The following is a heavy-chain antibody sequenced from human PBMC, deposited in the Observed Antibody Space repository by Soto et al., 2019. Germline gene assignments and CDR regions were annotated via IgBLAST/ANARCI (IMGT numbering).Heavy chain of an antibody. CDR2: INPNSGGT. CDR1: GYTFTGYY. Sequence: ASVKVSCKASGYTFTGYYMHWVRQAPGQGLDWMGWINPNSGGTNYAQKFQGWVTMTRDTSISTAYMELSRLRSDDTAVYYCAREASSISAAGTPQNVFYPCAQGTLVPVSA. CDR3: AREASSISAAGTPQNVFYP. J-gene: IGHJ5*02. V-gene: IGHV1-2*04. D-gene: IGHD6-13*01.